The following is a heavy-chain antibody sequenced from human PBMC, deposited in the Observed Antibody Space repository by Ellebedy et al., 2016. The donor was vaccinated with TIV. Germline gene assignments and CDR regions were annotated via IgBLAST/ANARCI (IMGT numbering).Heavy chain of an antibody. J-gene: IGHJ3*02. V-gene: IGHV5-10-1*01. CDR3: ARRPSYEDDAFDI. Sequence: GESLKISCKGSGYSFTSYWISWVRQMPGKGLEWMGRIDPSDSYTNYSPSFQGHVTISADKSISTAYLQWSSLKASDTAMYYCARRPSYEDDAFDIWGQGTMVTVSS. CDR2: IDPSDSYT. D-gene: IGHD5-12*01. CDR1: GYSFTSYW.